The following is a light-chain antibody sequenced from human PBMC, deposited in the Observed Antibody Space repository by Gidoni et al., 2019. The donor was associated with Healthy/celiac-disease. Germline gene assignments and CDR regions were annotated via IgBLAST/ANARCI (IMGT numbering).Light chain of an antibody. Sequence: ASQSVSSNLAWYQQKPGQAPRLLIYGASTRATGIPARFSGSGSGTEFTLTISSLQSEDFAVYYCQQYNNWPPQYTFXQXTKLEI. CDR1: QSVSSN. J-gene: IGKJ2*01. V-gene: IGKV3-15*01. CDR2: GAS. CDR3: QQYNNWPPQYT.